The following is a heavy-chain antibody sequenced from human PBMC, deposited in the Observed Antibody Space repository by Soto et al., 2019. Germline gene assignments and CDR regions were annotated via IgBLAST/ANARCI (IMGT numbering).Heavy chain of an antibody. Sequence: SVKVSCKASGFAFTSSAVQWVRQARGQRLEWIGWIVVGSGNTNYAQKFQERVTITRDMSTSTAYMELSSLRSEDTAVYYCAADRYFDWLSSAPYFDYWGQGTLVTVSS. D-gene: IGHD3-9*01. J-gene: IGHJ4*02. CDR3: AADRYFDWLSSAPYFDY. V-gene: IGHV1-58*01. CDR2: IVVGSGNT. CDR1: GFAFTSSA.